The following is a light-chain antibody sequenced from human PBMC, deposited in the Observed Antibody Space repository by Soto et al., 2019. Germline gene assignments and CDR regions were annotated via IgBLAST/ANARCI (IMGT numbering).Light chain of an antibody. J-gene: IGKJ5*01. V-gene: IGKV1-33*01. CDR2: DAS. CDR3: QQYDSLPIT. CDR1: EDISKF. Sequence: DIQMTQSPASLFASVGDRVTITCQASEDISKFLNWYQQKPGKAPEVLIYDASNLQTGVPSRFSGSGSGTDFIFTTSTPLHEDSATYYCQQYDSLPITFGQGTRLEI.